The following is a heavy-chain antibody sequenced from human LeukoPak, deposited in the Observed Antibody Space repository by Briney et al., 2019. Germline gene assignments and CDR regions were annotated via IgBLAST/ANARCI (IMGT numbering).Heavy chain of an antibody. J-gene: IGHJ4*02. V-gene: IGHV4-4*07. CDR1: GDSISSYY. CDR2: VYTSEDA. D-gene: IGHD2-21*02. Sequence: SETLSLTCTVPGDSISSYYWSWIRQPAGKGLEWIGRVYTSEDAKYNPSLESRVTISLDTSKNQFSLKLRSVTAADTAVYYCARYGDPNYYFDFWGQGALVTVSS. CDR3: ARYGDPNYYFDF.